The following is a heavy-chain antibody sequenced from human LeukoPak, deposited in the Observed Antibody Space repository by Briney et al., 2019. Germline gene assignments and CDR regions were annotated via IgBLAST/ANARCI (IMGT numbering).Heavy chain of an antibody. CDR1: GFTFDDYG. CDR2: ISFSGGYI. D-gene: IGHD5-18*01. V-gene: IGHV3-21*01. CDR3: ARRATTERGHSYGLDY. J-gene: IGHJ4*02. Sequence: GGSLRLSCAASGFTFDDYGMSWVRQAPGKGLEWVSSISFSGGYIYYADSLKGRITISRDNAKNSLYLQMNSLRAEDTAVYYCARRATTERGHSYGLDYWGQGTLVTVSS.